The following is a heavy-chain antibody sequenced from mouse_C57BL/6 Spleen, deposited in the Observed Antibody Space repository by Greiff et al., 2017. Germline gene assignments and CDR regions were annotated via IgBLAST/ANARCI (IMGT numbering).Heavy chain of an antibody. D-gene: IGHD1-1*01. CDR1: GYTFTGYW. CDR3: ARLDYGSSYAAWFAY. V-gene: IGHV1-9*01. J-gene: IGHJ3*01. CDR2: ILPGSGST. Sequence: VQLQQSGAELMKPGASVKLSCKATGYTFTGYWIEWVKQRPGHGLEWIGEILPGSGSTNYNETFKGKATLTADTSSNTAYMQLSSLTTEDSASYYCARLDYGSSYAAWFAYWGQGTLVTVSA.